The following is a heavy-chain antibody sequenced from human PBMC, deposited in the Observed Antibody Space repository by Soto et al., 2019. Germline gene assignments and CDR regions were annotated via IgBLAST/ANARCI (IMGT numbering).Heavy chain of an antibody. D-gene: IGHD2-2*01. V-gene: IGHV1-18*01. CDR3: ARVIPGAEAWFDP. Sequence: QGQLVQSGAEVKKPGASVKVSCTAPGNTFTNFGVTWVRQAPGQGLEWMGWISAYTDDPNYAQKFKGRVTMTIDTSTSTAYLDLRSLTSDDTAVYYCARVIPGAEAWFDPWGQGTLVTVSS. J-gene: IGHJ5*02. CDR2: ISAYTDDP. CDR1: GNTFTNFG.